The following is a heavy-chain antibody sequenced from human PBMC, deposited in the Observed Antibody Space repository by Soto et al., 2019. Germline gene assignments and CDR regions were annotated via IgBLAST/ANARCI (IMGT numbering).Heavy chain of an antibody. CDR2: ISYDGSNK. D-gene: IGHD2-2*01. CDR3: ARPQSSRDGSFGY. Sequence: PGGSLRLYCAASGFTFSSYAMHWVRQAPGKGLEWVAVISYDGSNKYYADSVKGRFTISRDNSKNTLYLQMNSLRAEDTAVYYCARPQSSRDGSFGYWGQGTLVTVSS. V-gene: IGHV3-30-3*01. CDR1: GFTFSSYA. J-gene: IGHJ4*02.